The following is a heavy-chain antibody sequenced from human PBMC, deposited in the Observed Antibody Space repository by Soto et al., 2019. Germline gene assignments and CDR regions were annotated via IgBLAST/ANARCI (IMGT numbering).Heavy chain of an antibody. CDR1: GFTCNTFS. J-gene: IGHJ3*02. Sequence: PGGSLRRSCAASGFTCNTFSLTWVRQAPGKGLEWVSSITVDGGSTYYVDSGKGRFTVSRDNSNNTLYLQMESLRAEDTAVYYYEKVVYGISFNDAIDIWGQGTMVTVSS. D-gene: IGHD1-20*01. V-gene: IGHV3-23*01. CDR3: EKVVYGISFNDAIDI. CDR2: ITVDGGST.